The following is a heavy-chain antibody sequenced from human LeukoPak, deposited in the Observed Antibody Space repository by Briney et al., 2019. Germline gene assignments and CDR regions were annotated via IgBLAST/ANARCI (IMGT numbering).Heavy chain of an antibody. J-gene: IGHJ3*02. V-gene: IGHV4-61*02. CDR3: ARGAFDIVVVPAVHDAFDI. Sequence: PSETLSLTCTVSGGSISSGSYYWSWLRQPAGLGLEWLGRIYTSGSTNYNPSLKSRVTISVDTSKNQFSLKLSSVTAADTAVYYCARGAFDIVVVPAVHDAFDIWGQGTMVTVPS. CDR2: IYTSGST. D-gene: IGHD2-2*01. CDR1: GGSISSGSYY.